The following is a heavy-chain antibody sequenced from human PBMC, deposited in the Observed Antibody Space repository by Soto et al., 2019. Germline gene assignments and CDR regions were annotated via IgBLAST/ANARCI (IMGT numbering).Heavy chain of an antibody. Sequence: QVQLQQWGAGLLKPSETLSLTCAVYGGSFSGYYWSWIRQPPGKGLEWMGEIKHSGSTNYNPSLKHLVNISVDKSKSQFSLKLGSVTAADTAVYYCARGWAYYDFWSGYYHTPLDYWGQGTLVTVSS. D-gene: IGHD3-3*01. J-gene: IGHJ4*02. CDR1: GGSFSGYY. CDR2: IKHSGST. CDR3: ARGWAYYDFWSGYYHTPLDY. V-gene: IGHV4-34*01.